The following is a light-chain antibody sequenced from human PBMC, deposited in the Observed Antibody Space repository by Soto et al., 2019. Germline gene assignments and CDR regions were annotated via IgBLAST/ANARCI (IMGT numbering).Light chain of an antibody. Sequence: DIQMTQSPSTLSASVGDRVTITCRASQSISSWLAWYQQKPGKAPKLLIYDASSLESVVPSRFSVSGSGTEFTLTISSLQPDDFATYYCQQYNSYSPYTFGQGTKLEIK. J-gene: IGKJ2*01. CDR1: QSISSW. CDR3: QQYNSYSPYT. CDR2: DAS. V-gene: IGKV1-5*01.